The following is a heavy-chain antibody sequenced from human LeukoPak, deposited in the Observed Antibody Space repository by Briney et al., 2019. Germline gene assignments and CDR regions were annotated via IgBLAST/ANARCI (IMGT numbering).Heavy chain of an antibody. Sequence: GGSLRLSCAASGFTFRSYAMSWVRQAPGKGLEWVSSISSSGDSTYYADSVKGRFTISRDNIKNTVYLQMNSLRAEDTAVYYCARGYYGTGKFDYWGQGTLVTVSS. J-gene: IGHJ4*02. CDR3: ARGYYGTGKFDY. CDR2: ISSSGDST. D-gene: IGHD3-10*01. V-gene: IGHV3-23*01. CDR1: GFTFRSYA.